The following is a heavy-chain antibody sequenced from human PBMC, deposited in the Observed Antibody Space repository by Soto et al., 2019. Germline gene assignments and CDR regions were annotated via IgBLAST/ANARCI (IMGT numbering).Heavy chain of an antibody. Sequence: QVQLVQSGPEVKKPGASVKLSCKASGYIFTSYGIGWVRQAPGQGLEWMGWISAFKGYTKYPQRLQGRVTMTTDTTTSQAFMELKSLGSDDTAVYFCARGDDYYYSCGHYFTFFNYWGQGSLVTVSS. CDR2: ISAFKGYT. CDR3: ARGDDYYYSCGHYFTFFNY. D-gene: IGHD3-22*01. CDR1: GYIFTSYG. V-gene: IGHV1-18*01. J-gene: IGHJ4*02.